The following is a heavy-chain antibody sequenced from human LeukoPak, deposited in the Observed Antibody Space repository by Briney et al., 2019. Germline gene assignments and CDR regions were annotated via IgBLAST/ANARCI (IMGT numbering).Heavy chain of an antibody. J-gene: IGHJ4*02. Sequence: SETLSLTCAVYGGSFSGYYWSWIRQPPGKGLEWIGEINHSGSTNYNPSLKSRVTISVDTSKNQFSLKLSSVTAAATAVYYCARGRTDDYDSSGYYGKIDYWGQGTLVTVSS. V-gene: IGHV4-34*01. CDR3: ARGRTDDYDSSGYYGKIDY. CDR2: INHSGST. D-gene: IGHD3-22*01. CDR1: GGSFSGYY.